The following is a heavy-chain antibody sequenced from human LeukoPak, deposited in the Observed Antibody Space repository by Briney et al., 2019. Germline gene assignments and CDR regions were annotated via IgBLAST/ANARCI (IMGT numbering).Heavy chain of an antibody. V-gene: IGHV1-24*01. CDR2: FDPEDGET. J-gene: IGHJ4*02. D-gene: IGHD6-13*01. CDR1: GYTLTELS. CDR3: ATVSRKSSWPDY. Sequence: ASVKVSCKVSGYTLTELSMHWVRQAPGKGLEWMGGFDPEDGETIYAQKFQGRVTMTEDTSTDTAYMELSSLRSEDTAVYYRATVSRKSSWPDYWGQGTLVTVSS.